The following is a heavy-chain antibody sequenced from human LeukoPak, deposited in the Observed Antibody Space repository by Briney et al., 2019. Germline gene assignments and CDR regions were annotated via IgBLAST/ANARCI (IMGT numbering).Heavy chain of an antibody. CDR2: IRYDGSNK. Sequence: GGSLRLSCAASGFTFSSYGMHWVRQAPGKGLEWVAFIRYDGSNKYYAVSVKGRFTVSRDNSKNTLYLQMNSLRAEDTAVYYCAKGRLFYDFWSGTLFDPWGQGTLVTVSS. CDR3: AKGRLFYDFWSGTLFDP. J-gene: IGHJ5*02. V-gene: IGHV3-30*02. D-gene: IGHD3-3*01. CDR1: GFTFSSYG.